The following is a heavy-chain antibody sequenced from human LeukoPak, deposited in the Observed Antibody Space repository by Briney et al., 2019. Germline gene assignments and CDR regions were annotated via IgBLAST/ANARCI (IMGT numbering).Heavy chain of an antibody. Sequence: GGSLRLSCAASGFTFSDYYMSWIRQAPGKGLEWVSDISSSGSTIYYADSVKGRFTISRDNAKNSLYLQMNSLRAEDTAVYYCAREEPAAGPQTNYYYYYGMDVWGQGTTVTVSS. CDR3: AREEPAAGPQTNYYYYYGMDV. CDR2: ISSSGSTI. D-gene: IGHD6-13*01. V-gene: IGHV3-11*01. J-gene: IGHJ6*02. CDR1: GFTFSDYY.